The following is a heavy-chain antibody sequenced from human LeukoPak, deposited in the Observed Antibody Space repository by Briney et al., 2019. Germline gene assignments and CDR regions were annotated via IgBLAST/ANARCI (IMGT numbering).Heavy chain of an antibody. CDR2: ISSSGSTI. J-gene: IGHJ4*02. Sequence: GGSLRLSCAASGFTFSSYEMNWVRQAPGKGLEWVSYISSSGSTIYYADSVKGRFTISRDNAKNSLYLQMNRLRAEDTAVYYCARGLFSSGWYPIDYWGQGTLVTVSS. CDR3: ARGLFSSGWYPIDY. D-gene: IGHD6-19*01. CDR1: GFTFSSYE. V-gene: IGHV3-48*03.